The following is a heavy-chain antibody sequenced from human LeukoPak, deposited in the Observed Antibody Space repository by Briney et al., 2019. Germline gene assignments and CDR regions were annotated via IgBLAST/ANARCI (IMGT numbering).Heavy chain of an antibody. D-gene: IGHD5-18*01. J-gene: IGHJ4*02. CDR2: ISSSSSYI. CDR1: GFTFSNYD. CDR3: AREGLYNYGYDYGY. Sequence: GGSLRLSCAASGFTFSNYDMHWVRQSPGKGLEWVSSISSSSSYIYYTDSLKGRFTISRDNAKKSLYLQMNSLRAEDTAVYFCAREGLYNYGYDYGYWGQGTLVTVSS. V-gene: IGHV3-21*01.